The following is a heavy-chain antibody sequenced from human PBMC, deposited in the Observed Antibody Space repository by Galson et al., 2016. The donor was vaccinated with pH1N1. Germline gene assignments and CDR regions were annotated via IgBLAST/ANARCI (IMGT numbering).Heavy chain of an antibody. J-gene: IGHJ4*02. CDR1: GYTFTSYA. Sequence: SVKVSCKASGYTFTSYAMNWVRQAPGQGLEWMGWINTNTGNPTYAQGFTGRFVSSLDTSDSTTYLHISSLKAEDTAVYYCASPRPLLRYFDWLLPGGLDYWGQGTLVTVSS. D-gene: IGHD3-9*01. CDR2: INTNTGNP. V-gene: IGHV7-4-1*02. CDR3: ASPRPLLRYFDWLLPGGLDY.